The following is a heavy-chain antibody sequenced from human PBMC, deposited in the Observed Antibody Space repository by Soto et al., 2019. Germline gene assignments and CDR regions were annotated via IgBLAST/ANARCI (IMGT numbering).Heavy chain of an antibody. D-gene: IGHD6-13*01. V-gene: IGHV2-70*11. CDR1: GFSLSTSGMC. CDR3: ARIRVLSSSWYRFDY. Sequence: GSGPTLVNPTQTLTLTCTFSGFSLSTSGMCVSWIRQPPGKALEWLARIDWDDDKYYSTSLKTRLTISKDTSKNQVVLTMTNMDPVDTATYYCARIRVLSSSWYRFDYWGQGTLVTVSS. J-gene: IGHJ4*02. CDR2: IDWDDDK.